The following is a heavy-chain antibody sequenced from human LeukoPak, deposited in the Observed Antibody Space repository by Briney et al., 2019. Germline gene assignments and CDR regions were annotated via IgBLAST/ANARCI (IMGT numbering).Heavy chain of an antibody. V-gene: IGHV5-51*01. CDR3: ARLGGYGEPYWYFDL. CDR2: IYPGDSDT. Sequence: GESLKISCEGSGYSFISYWIGWVRQMPGKGLEWMGIIYPGDSDTRYSPSFQGQVTISADKSISTAYLQWSSLKASDTAMYYCARLGGYGEPYWYFDLWGRGTLVTVSS. CDR1: GYSFISYW. D-gene: IGHD4-17*01. J-gene: IGHJ2*01.